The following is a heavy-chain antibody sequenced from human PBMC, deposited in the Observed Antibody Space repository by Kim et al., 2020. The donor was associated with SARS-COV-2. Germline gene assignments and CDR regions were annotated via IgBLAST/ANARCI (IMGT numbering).Heavy chain of an antibody. CDR2: ISAYNGNT. D-gene: IGHD2-2*01. Sequence: ASVKVSCKASGYTFTSYGISWVRQAPGQGLEWMGWISAYNGNTNYAQKLQGRVTMTTDTSTSTAYMELRSLRSDDTAVYYCARDRLRYCSSTSCYGGIDYWGQGTLVTVSS. CDR3: ARDRLRYCSSTSCYGGIDY. CDR1: GYTFTSYG. V-gene: IGHV1-18*04. J-gene: IGHJ4*02.